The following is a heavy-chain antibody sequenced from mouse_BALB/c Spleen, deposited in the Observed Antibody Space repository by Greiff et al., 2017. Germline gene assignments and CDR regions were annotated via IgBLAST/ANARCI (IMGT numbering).Heavy chain of an antibody. J-gene: IGHJ2*01. Sequence: EVKLMESGGGLVQPGGSRKLSCAASGFTFSSFGMHWVRQAPEKGLEWVAYISSVSSTIYYADTVKGRFTISRDNPKNTLFLQMTSLRSEDTAMYYCARFDYWGQGTTLTVSS. CDR2: ISSVSSTI. V-gene: IGHV5-17*02. CDR3: ARFDY. CDR1: GFTFSSFG.